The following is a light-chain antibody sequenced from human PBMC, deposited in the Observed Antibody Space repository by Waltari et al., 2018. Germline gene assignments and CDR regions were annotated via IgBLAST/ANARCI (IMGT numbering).Light chain of an antibody. V-gene: IGKV4-1*01. CDR2: WAS. Sequence: DIVMTQSPDSLAVSLGERATINCKSSQIVLYSSNNKNYLAWYQQKPGQPPKLLIYWASTRESGVPDRFSGSGSGTDFTLTISSLQAEDVAVYYCQQYYSTLGTFGQGTKVEIK. J-gene: IGKJ1*01. CDR3: QQYYSTLGT. CDR1: QIVLYSSNNKNY.